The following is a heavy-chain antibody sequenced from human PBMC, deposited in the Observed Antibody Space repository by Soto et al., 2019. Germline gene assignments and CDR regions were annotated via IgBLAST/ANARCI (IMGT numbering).Heavy chain of an antibody. V-gene: IGHV1-69*13. D-gene: IGHD3-9*01. CDR1: GGTFSSYS. CDR2: IIPIFGTA. CDR3: ARGPVHYDILTGYRFGY. Sequence: GASVNVSCKSSGGTFSSYSISWVRQAPGQGLEWMGGIIPIFGTANYAQKFQGRVTITADESTSTAYMELSSLRSEDTAVYYCARGPVHYDILTGYRFGYWGQGTLVTVSS. J-gene: IGHJ4*02.